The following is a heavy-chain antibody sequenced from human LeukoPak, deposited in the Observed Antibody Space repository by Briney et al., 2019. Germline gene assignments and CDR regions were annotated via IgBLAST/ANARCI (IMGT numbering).Heavy chain of an antibody. D-gene: IGHD3-22*01. V-gene: IGHV4-34*01. Sequence: SETLSLTCAVYGGSFSGYYWSWIRQPPGKGLEWIGEINHSGSTNYNPSLKSRVTISVDTSKNQFSLKLSSVTAADTAVYYCARGGFTDYHDSSGYNQPYYFDYWGQGTLVTVSS. CDR3: ARGGFTDYHDSSGYNQPYYFDY. CDR1: GGSFSGYY. J-gene: IGHJ4*02. CDR2: INHSGST.